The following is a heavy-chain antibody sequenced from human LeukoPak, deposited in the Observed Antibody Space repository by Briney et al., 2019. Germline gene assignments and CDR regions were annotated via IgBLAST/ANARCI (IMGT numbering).Heavy chain of an antibody. D-gene: IGHD6-19*01. CDR3: AKDNFIAVPGPDEYYFDY. CDR2: LSSDGANT. V-gene: IGHV3-23*01. Sequence: GGSLRLSCAASGFTFSSYSMSWVRQAPGKGLVWVSGLSSDGANTYYADSVKGRFTISRDNSKNTLYLQMNSLRAEDTAVYYCAKDNFIAVPGPDEYYFDYWGQGTLVTVSS. J-gene: IGHJ4*02. CDR1: GFTFSSYS.